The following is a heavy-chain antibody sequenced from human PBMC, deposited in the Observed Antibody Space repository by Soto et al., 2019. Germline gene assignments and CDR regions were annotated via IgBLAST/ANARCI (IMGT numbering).Heavy chain of an antibody. CDR3: ARPTYYEFWRGGGGCYDYMDV. J-gene: IGHJ6*03. CDR1: GFTFSSYA. CDR2: ISGSGGST. Sequence: EVQLLESGGGLVQPGGSLRLSCAASGFTFSSYAMSWVRQAPGKGLEWVSAISGSGGSTYYADSVKGRFTISRDKSKNTLYLQMNSLRAEDTAVYYCARPTYYEFWRGGGGCYDYMDVWGKGTTVTVSS. D-gene: IGHD3-3*01. V-gene: IGHV3-23*01.